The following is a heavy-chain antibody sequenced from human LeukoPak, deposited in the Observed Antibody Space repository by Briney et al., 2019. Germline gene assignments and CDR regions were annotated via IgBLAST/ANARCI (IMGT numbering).Heavy chain of an antibody. CDR3: ARLKDAVTIFDC. D-gene: IGHD4-17*01. CDR2: IKEDGSDK. Sequence: GSLRLSCIGSGFTFRNYWMSWVRQAPGKGLEWVASIKEDGSDKRYVDSVKGRFTISRDNTKNSLFVQMSSLRAEDTAVYYCARLKDAVTIFDCWGQGILVTVSS. J-gene: IGHJ5*01. V-gene: IGHV3-7*01. CDR1: GFTFRNYW.